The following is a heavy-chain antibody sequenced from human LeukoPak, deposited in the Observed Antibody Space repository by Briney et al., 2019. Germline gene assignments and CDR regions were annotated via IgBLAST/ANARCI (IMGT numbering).Heavy chain of an antibody. D-gene: IGHD1-26*01. J-gene: IGHJ5*02. CDR3: ARVTHAELSTWFDP. Sequence: SVKVSCKASGGTFNNYAINWVRQAPGQGLEWMGGIIPIFGSSNYAQKFQGRVTITADESTTTAYMELSSLRSEDTAVYYCARVTHAELSTWFDPWGQGTLVTVSS. V-gene: IGHV1-69*13. CDR1: GGTFNNYA. CDR2: IIPIFGSS.